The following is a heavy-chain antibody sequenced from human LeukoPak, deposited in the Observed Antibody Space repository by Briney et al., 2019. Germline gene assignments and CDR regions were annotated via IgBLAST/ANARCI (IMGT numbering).Heavy chain of an antibody. CDR1: GFTFRNYV. CDR3: ARELRGSYDYFDY. Sequence: GGSLGLSCAASGFTFRNYVIHWVRQAPGKGLEWVAVTSSDLNVKLYADSVKGRFTISRDNSKNTLYPQMNSLRAEDTAVYYCARELRGSYDYFDYWGQGTLVTVSS. D-gene: IGHD1-26*01. V-gene: IGHV3-30-3*01. J-gene: IGHJ4*02. CDR2: TSSDLNVK.